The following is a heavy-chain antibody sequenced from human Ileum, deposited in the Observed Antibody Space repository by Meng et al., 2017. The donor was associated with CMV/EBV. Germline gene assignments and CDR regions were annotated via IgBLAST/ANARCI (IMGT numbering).Heavy chain of an antibody. CDR3: ARGQSSGFVNTWFDS. D-gene: IGHD6-25*01. J-gene: IGHJ5*01. V-gene: IGHV1-8*03. CDR2: MNPNSGNT. CDR1: GYTFTSYD. Sequence: SGYTFTSYDINWVRQATGQGLEWMGWMNPNSGNTGYAQKFQGRVTITRNTSISTAYMELSSLRSEDTAVYYCARGQSSGFVNTWFDSWGPGTLVTVSS.